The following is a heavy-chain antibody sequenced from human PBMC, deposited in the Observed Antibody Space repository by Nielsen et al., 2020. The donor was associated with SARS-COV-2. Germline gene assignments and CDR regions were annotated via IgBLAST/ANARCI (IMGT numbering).Heavy chain of an antibody. Sequence: GGSLRLSCAASGFTVSSNYMSWVRQAPGKGLEWVSGISWNSGSIGYADSVKGRFTISRDNAKNSLYLQMNSLRAEDTALYYCARGAAYFDYWGQGTLVTVSS. J-gene: IGHJ4*02. D-gene: IGHD2-15*01. V-gene: IGHV3-9*01. CDR1: GFTVSSNY. CDR2: ISWNSGSI. CDR3: ARGAAYFDY.